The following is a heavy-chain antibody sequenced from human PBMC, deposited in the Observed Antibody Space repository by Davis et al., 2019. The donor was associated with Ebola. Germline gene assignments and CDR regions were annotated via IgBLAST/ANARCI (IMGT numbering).Heavy chain of an antibody. D-gene: IGHD2-21*01. V-gene: IGHV3-30*03. Sequence: GESLKISCAASGFTFSRYGMNWVRQAPGKGLEWVAVISYDGSNKYYADSVKGRFTISRDNSKNTLYLQMNSLRAEDTAVYYCARATHMDYWGQGTLVTVSS. CDR1: GFTFSRYG. J-gene: IGHJ4*02. CDR2: ISYDGSNK. CDR3: ARATHMDY.